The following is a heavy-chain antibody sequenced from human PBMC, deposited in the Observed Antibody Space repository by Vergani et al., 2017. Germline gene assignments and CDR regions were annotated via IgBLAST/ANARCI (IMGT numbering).Heavy chain of an antibody. CDR2: IIPIFGTA. J-gene: IGHJ3*02. D-gene: IGHD2-2*03. Sequence: QVQLVQSGAEVKKPGSSVKVSCKASGGTFSSYAISWVRQAPGQGLEWMGRIIPIFGTANYAQKFQGRVTITADESTSTAYMELSSLRSEDTAVYYCARNGYCSSTSCFNDAFDIWGQGTMVTVSS. CDR1: GGTFSSYA. CDR3: ARNGYCSSTSCFNDAFDI. V-gene: IGHV1-69*13.